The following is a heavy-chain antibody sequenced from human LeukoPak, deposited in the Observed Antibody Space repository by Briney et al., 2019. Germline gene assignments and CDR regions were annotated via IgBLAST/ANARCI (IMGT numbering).Heavy chain of an antibody. D-gene: IGHD2-2*01. CDR2: IYYSGST. Sequence: SETLSLTCTVSGGSISSFYWSWIRQPPGKGLEWIGSIYYSGSTNYNPSLKSRVTISVDTSKNQFSLKLSSVTAADTAVYYCARVQGPAASTGAFDIWGQGTMVTVSS. J-gene: IGHJ3*02. CDR1: GGSISSFY. CDR3: ARVQGPAASTGAFDI. V-gene: IGHV4-59*12.